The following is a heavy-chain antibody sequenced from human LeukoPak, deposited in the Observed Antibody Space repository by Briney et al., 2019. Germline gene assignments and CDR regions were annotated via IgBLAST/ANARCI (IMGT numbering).Heavy chain of an antibody. CDR1: GFTFSSYS. Sequence: GGSLRLSCAASGFTFSSYSMNWVRQAPGKGLEWVSSISSSSSYIYYADSVKGRFTISRDNAKNSLYLQMNSLRAEDTAVYYCARGSFQLYREFDYWGQGTLVTVSS. CDR3: ARGSFQLYREFDY. V-gene: IGHV3-21*01. J-gene: IGHJ4*02. CDR2: ISSSSSYI. D-gene: IGHD2-2*01.